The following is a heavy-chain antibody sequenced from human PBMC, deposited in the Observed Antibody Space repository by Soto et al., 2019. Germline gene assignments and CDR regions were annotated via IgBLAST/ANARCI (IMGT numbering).Heavy chain of an antibody. V-gene: IGHV4-61*08. CDR3: ARSVPGKYYNYALDV. Sequence: SETLSLTCTVSGGSVSSGDYYWSWIRQPPGKGLEWIGNIYYSGSTNYNPSLKSRATISVDTSKNQFSLKVSSATAADTAVYYCARSVPGKYYNYALDVWGQGTTVTVSS. CDR1: GGSVSSGDYY. J-gene: IGHJ6*02. CDR2: IYYSGST.